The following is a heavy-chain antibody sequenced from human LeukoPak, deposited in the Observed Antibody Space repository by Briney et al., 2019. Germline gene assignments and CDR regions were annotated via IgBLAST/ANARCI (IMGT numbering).Heavy chain of an antibody. CDR2: INHSGST. D-gene: IGHD6-19*01. V-gene: IGHV4-34*01. Sequence: PSETLSLTCAVYGGSFSGYYWSWIRQPPGKGLEWIGEINHSGSTNYNPSLKSRVTISVDTSKNQFSLKLSSVTAADTAVYYCAREAYSSGSYWGQGTLVTVSS. CDR1: GGSFSGYY. CDR3: AREAYSSGSY. J-gene: IGHJ4*02.